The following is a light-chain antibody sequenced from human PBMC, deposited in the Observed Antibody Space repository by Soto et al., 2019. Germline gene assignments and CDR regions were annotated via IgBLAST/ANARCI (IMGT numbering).Light chain of an antibody. J-gene: IGKJ1*01. V-gene: IGKV3-20*01. Sequence: EIVLTQSPGTLSLSPGEGATLSCRASQTISSSYLAWYQQKSGQPPRLLIYGGSNRAAGIPDRFSGSGSGTDFSLTISRLEPEDFAVYYCQQYGSSRTFGQGTKVEV. CDR1: QTISSSY. CDR3: QQYGSSRT. CDR2: GGS.